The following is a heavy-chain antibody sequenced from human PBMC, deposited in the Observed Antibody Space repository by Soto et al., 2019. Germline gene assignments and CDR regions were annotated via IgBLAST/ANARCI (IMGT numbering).Heavy chain of an antibody. CDR3: AKGGILSAQGMASFDL. V-gene: IGHV3-30*04. CDR2: ITPDGTEQ. CDR1: GVTFNTYA. J-gene: IGHJ2*01. D-gene: IGHD3-16*01. Sequence: QVQLMDSGGGVVQPGRSLRLSCAASGVTFNTYAMHWVRQAPGKGLEWVAVITPDGTEQYHADSVKGRFTISRDNSKNTLYLQMTSVGVEDMSIYPCAKGGILSAQGMASFDLWGRGTLVTVSS.